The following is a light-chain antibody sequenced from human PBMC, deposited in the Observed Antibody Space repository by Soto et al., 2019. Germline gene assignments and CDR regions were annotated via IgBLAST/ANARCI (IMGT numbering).Light chain of an antibody. Sequence: QLVLTQSPSASASLGASVKLTCTLSSGHSNYAIAWHQQQPEKGPRYLMKLNSDGSHTKGDVIPDRFSGSSSGAERYLTISSLQSEDAADYCRQTWSAGNVVFGGGTKLTVL. CDR2: LNSDGSH. CDR1: SGHSNYA. CDR3: QTWSAGNVV. J-gene: IGLJ2*01. V-gene: IGLV4-69*01.